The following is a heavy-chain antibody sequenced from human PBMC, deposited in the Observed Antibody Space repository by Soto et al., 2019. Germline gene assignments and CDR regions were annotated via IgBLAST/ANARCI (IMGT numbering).Heavy chain of an antibody. D-gene: IGHD6-25*01. CDR2: IYSGGYT. J-gene: IGHJ4*02. V-gene: IGHV3-53*01. CDR3: GTQRGGGGY. CDR1: GFTVSNNY. Sequence: EVQLVESGGGLIQPGGSLRLSCAVSGFTVSNNYMSWVRQAPGKGLEGVSVIYSGGYTAYGDSVKGRFTISRDNSKNTTFLKKNSPRAADTAVYYWGTQRGGGGYWGQGTLVTVSS.